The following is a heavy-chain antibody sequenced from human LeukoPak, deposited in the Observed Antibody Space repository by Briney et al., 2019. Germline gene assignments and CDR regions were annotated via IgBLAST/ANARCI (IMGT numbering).Heavy chain of an antibody. J-gene: IGHJ6*03. Sequence: ASVKVSCKASGGTFSTYAISWVRQAPGQGLEWMGGIIPIFGTANYAQKFQGRVTITADKSTSTAYMELSSLRSEDTAVYYCNYGDYYYYYYMDVWGKGTTVTVSS. V-gene: IGHV1-69*06. CDR2: IIPIFGTA. CDR3: NYGDYYYYYYMDV. D-gene: IGHD4-17*01. CDR1: GGTFSTYA.